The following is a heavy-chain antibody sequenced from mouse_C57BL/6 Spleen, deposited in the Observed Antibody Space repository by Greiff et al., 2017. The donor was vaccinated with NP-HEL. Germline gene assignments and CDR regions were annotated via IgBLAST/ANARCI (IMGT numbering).Heavy chain of an antibody. CDR3: ARWTTVVARWYFDV. D-gene: IGHD1-1*01. CDR1: GYTFTSYW. J-gene: IGHJ1*03. CDR2: IYPGSGST. V-gene: IGHV1-55*01. Sequence: QVQLQQPGAELVKPGASVKMSCKASGYTFTSYWITWVKQRPGQGLEWIGDIYPGSGSTNYNEKFKSKATLTVDTSSSTAYMQLSSLTSEDSAVYYCARWTTVVARWYFDVWGTGTTVTVSS.